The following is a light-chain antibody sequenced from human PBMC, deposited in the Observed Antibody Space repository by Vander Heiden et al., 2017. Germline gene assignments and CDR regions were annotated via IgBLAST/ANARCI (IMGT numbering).Light chain of an antibody. Sequence: DIVITQSPDFLAGSLGERATINCKSSQSVLYSSNNKNYLAWYQQKPGQPPKLLIYWASTRESGVPDRFSGSGSGTDFTLTISSLQAEDVAVYYCQQDDSTPRTFGQGTKVEIK. CDR1: QSVLYSSNNKNY. CDR2: WAS. V-gene: IGKV4-1*01. J-gene: IGKJ1*01. CDR3: QQDDSTPRT.